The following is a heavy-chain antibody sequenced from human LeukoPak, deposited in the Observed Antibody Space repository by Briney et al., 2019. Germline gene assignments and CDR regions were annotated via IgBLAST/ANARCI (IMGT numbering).Heavy chain of an antibody. J-gene: IGHJ4*02. Sequence: SVKVSCKASGGAFSSYAISWVRQAPGQGLEWMGGIIPIFGTANYAQKFQGRVTITADESTSTAYMELSSLRSEDTAVYYCARGYYYDSSGYYFMDYWGQGTLVTVSS. D-gene: IGHD3-22*01. CDR3: ARGYYYDSSGYYFMDY. V-gene: IGHV1-69*13. CDR2: IIPIFGTA. CDR1: GGAFSSYA.